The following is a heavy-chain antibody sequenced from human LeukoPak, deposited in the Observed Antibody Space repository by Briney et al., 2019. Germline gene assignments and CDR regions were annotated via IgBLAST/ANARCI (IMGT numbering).Heavy chain of an antibody. CDR3: ARQSGYNWNDGDGGADY. Sequence: SETLSLTCAVYGGSFSGYYWSWIRQPPGKGLEWIGSIYYSGSTYYNPSLKSRVTISVDTSKNQFSLKLSSVTAADTAVYYCARQSGYNWNDGDGGADYWGQGTLVTVSS. CDR2: IYYSGST. V-gene: IGHV4-34*01. D-gene: IGHD1-20*01. J-gene: IGHJ4*02. CDR1: GGSFSGYY.